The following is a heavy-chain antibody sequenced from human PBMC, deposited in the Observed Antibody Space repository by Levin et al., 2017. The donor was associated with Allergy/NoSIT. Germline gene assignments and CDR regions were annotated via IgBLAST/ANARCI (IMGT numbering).Heavy chain of an antibody. Sequence: SGGSLRLSCAASGFTFSSYAMSWVRQAPGKGLEWVSAISGSGGSTYYADSVKGRFTISRDNSKNTLYLQMNSLRAEDTAVYYCAKDFGSHYGATPYFQHWGQGTLVTVSS. D-gene: IGHD3-3*01. J-gene: IGHJ1*01. CDR1: GFTFSSYA. CDR3: AKDFGSHYGATPYFQH. V-gene: IGHV3-23*01. CDR2: ISGSGGST.